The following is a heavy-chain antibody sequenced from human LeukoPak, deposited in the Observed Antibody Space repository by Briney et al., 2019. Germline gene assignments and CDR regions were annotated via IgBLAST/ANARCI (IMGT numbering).Heavy chain of an antibody. CDR1: GGSFSGYY. V-gene: IGHV4-34*01. Sequence: SETLSLTCAVYGGSFSGYYWSWIRQPPGKGLEWIGEINHSGSTNYNPSLKSRVTISVDTSKNQFSLKLSSVTAADTAVYYCARGQGRWLKKPIDYWGQGTLVTVSS. J-gene: IGHJ4*02. CDR2: INHSGST. D-gene: IGHD3-10*01. CDR3: ARGQGRWLKKPIDY.